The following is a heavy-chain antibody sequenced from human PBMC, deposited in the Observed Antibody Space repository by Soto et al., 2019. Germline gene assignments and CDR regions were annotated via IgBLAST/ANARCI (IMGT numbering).Heavy chain of an antibody. CDR1: GGSISSGDYY. J-gene: IGHJ3*02. D-gene: IGHD3-10*01. CDR3: ARAGEVLLWFVVGIGAFDI. CDR2: IYYSGST. Sequence: PSETLSLTCTVSGGSISSGDYYWSWIRQPPGKGLEWIGYIYYSGSTYYNPSLKSRVTISVDTSKNQFSLKLSSVTAADTAVYHCARAGEVLLWFVVGIGAFDIWGQGTMVTVSS. V-gene: IGHV4-30-4*01.